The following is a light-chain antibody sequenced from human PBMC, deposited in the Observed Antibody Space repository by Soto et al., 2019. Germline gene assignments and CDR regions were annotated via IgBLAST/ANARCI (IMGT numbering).Light chain of an antibody. Sequence: EIMMTQSPSTLSVSPRERATLSCRASQSVSSSLAWYQQKPGQAPRLLIYAASTRATGIPARFSGSGSGTEFTLTINSLQSEDFAVYYCQQYNNWWTFGQGTKVDIK. J-gene: IGKJ1*01. V-gene: IGKV3-15*01. CDR1: QSVSSS. CDR3: QQYNNWWT. CDR2: AAS.